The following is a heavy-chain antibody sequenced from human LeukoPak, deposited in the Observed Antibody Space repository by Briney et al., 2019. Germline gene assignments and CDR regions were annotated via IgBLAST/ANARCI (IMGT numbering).Heavy chain of an antibody. Sequence: SVKVSCQASGYTFTRYYMHWLRQPPAQGLEWVGWFNPNSGGTKYAQKCQGWVTMTRNTTISTAYMELSRLRSDDTAVYYCERLSGYHNYGMDVWGQGTTVTVSS. CDR1: GYTFTRYY. CDR3: ERLSGYHNYGMDV. D-gene: IGHD3-22*01. V-gene: IGHV1-2*04. CDR2: FNPNSGGT. J-gene: IGHJ6*02.